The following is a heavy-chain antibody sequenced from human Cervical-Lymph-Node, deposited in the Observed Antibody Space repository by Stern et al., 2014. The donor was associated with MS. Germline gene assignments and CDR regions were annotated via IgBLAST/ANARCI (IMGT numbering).Heavy chain of an antibody. CDR2: SIPIFGTT. J-gene: IGHJ6*02. D-gene: IGHD4-17*01. Sequence: QVQLVESGAEVKKPGSSVKVSCKASGGTFSSQAINWVRQAPGQGLAWVGGSIPIFGTTNYAQKVQDRVTITADESTSTAYMDLSSLRSEDTAVYYCATPSTVTVGGMDVWGQGTTVTVSS. CDR3: ATPSTVTVGGMDV. V-gene: IGHV1-69*01. CDR1: GGTFSSQA.